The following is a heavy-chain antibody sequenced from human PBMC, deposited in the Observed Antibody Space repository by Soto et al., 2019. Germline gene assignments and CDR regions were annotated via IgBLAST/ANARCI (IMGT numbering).Heavy chain of an antibody. CDR2: IIPIFGTT. CDR1: GGTFGSNA. Sequence: SVKGSCKASGGTFGSNASGWVRQAHGQGLEWMGNIIPIFGTTKNAQNFQGRVTISADESTNTAYMELSSLRSEDTAIYYCASDGYTVGPGAVRGVFDIWRQGTMVTVS. D-gene: IGHD1-1*01. V-gene: IGHV1-69*13. CDR3: ASDGYTVGPGAVRGVFDI. J-gene: IGHJ3*02.